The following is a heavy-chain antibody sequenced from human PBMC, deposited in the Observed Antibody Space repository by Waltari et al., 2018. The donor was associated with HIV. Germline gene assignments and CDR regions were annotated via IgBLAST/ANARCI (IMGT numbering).Heavy chain of an antibody. V-gene: IGHV3-7*01. CDR3: ARDGYCSGGSCFHYYGMDV. D-gene: IGHD2-15*01. J-gene: IGHJ6*02. CDR2: IKQDGSEK. CDR1: GFTFSSYW. Sequence: EVQLVESGGGLVQPGGSLRLSCAASGFTFSSYWMSWVRQAPGKGLEWVANIKQDGSEKYYVDSVKGRFTISRDNAKNSLYLQMNSLRAEDTAVYYCARDGYCSGGSCFHYYGMDVWGQGTTVTVSS.